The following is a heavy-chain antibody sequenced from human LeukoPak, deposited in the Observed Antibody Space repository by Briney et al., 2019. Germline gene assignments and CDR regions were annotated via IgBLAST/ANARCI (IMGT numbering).Heavy chain of an antibody. J-gene: IGHJ4*02. CDR3: VREGITKAFDL. D-gene: IGHD1-14*01. CDR1: GFTFTDYY. Sequence: GASVKVSCKASGFTFTDYYMHWVRLAPGQGLEWMGYINPHSGVTSFPQKLRGRVTLTTDTSISAAYMELSSLISDDTAMYYCVREGITKAFDLWGQGALVTVSS. CDR2: INPHSGVT. V-gene: IGHV1-2*02.